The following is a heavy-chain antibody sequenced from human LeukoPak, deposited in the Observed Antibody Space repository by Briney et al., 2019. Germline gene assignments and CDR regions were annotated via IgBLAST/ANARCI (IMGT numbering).Heavy chain of an antibody. CDR1: GFTFSSYA. CDR3: AKVGPSGSSYYDFWSAIY. J-gene: IGHJ4*02. V-gene: IGHV3-23*01. CDR2: ISGSGGST. D-gene: IGHD3-3*01. Sequence: GGSLRLSCAASGFTFSSYAMSWVRQAPGEGLGWVSSISGSGGSTYYADSVNGRFTICRDSSKNTLYLQMNSLRAEDTAVYYCAKVGPSGSSYYDFWSAIYWGQGTLVTVSS.